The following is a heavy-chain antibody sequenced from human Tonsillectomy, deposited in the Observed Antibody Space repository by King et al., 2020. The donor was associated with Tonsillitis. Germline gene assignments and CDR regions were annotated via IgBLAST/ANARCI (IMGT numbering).Heavy chain of an antibody. V-gene: IGHV1-8*02. J-gene: IGHJ4*02. D-gene: IGHD6-19*01. CDR2: MNPHSGNA. CDR1: GYTFTNYD. CDR3: ARTAGTDY. Sequence: HVQLVESGAEVKKPGASVKVSCKASGYTFTNYDINWVRQATGQGLEWMGWMNPHSGNAGYAQKFQDRVTMTRNTSISTAYIELKSLRSEDTAVYYCARTAGTDYWGQGTLVTVSS.